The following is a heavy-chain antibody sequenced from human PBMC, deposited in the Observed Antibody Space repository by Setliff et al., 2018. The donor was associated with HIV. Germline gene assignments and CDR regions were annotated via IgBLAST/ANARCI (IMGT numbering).Heavy chain of an antibody. V-gene: IGHV4-34*01. CDR2: INHSGST. Sequence: SETLSLTCAVYGGSFSAYHWSWIRQTPGKGLEWLGEINHSGSTAYNLALESRVSMSIDTSKNQFSLKLTSVTAADTAIYYCARDGRSGAGGHGDAFDIWGEGTVVTVSS. CDR1: GGSFSAYH. D-gene: IGHD3-16*01. J-gene: IGHJ3*02. CDR3: ARDGRSGAGGHGDAFDI.